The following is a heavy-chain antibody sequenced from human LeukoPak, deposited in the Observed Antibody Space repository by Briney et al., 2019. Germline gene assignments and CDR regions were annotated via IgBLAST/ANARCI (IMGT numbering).Heavy chain of an antibody. CDR2: IYPGDSDT. D-gene: IGHD2-21*02. V-gene: IGHV5-51*01. Sequence: GESLKISCKGSGYSFTSYWIGWVRQMPGKGLEWMGIIYPGDSDTRYSPSFQGQVTTSADKSISTAYLQWSSLKASDTAMYYCARGLYCGGDCYSGTGWFDPWGQGTLVTVSS. CDR3: ARGLYCGGDCYSGTGWFDP. CDR1: GYSFTSYW. J-gene: IGHJ5*02.